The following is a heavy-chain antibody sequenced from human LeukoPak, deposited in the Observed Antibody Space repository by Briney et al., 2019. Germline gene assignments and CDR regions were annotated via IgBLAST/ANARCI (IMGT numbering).Heavy chain of an antibody. V-gene: IGHV4-59*01. CDR3: ARGGRSSSWSEGLFDY. Sequence: PSETLSLTCTVSGGSTSSYYWSWIRQPPGKGLEWIGYIYYSGSTNYNPSLKSRVTISVDTSKNQFSLELSSVTAADTAVYYCARGGRSSSWSEGLFDYWGQGTLVTVSS. D-gene: IGHD6-13*01. CDR1: GGSTSSYY. CDR2: IYYSGST. J-gene: IGHJ4*02.